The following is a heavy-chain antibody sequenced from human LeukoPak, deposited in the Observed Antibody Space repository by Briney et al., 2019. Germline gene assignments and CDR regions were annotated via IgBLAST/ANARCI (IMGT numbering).Heavy chain of an antibody. Sequence: GGSLRLSCAASGFTFSSYSMNWVRQAPGKGLEWVSSISSSSSYIYYADSVKGRFTISRDNAKNSLYLQMNSLRVEDTAVYHCARDPDDYGDSHFDYWGQGTLVTVSS. CDR2: ISSSSSYI. J-gene: IGHJ4*02. D-gene: IGHD4-17*01. V-gene: IGHV3-21*01. CDR1: GFTFSSYS. CDR3: ARDPDDYGDSHFDY.